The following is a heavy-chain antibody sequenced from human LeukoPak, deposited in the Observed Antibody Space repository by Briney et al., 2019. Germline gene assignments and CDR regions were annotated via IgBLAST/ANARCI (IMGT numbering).Heavy chain of an antibody. CDR2: IYYSGST. CDR3: ARDYGGAADYYYGMDV. CDR1: GGSISSYY. Sequence: SETLSLTCTVSGGSISSYYWSWIRQPPGKGLEWIGYIYYSGSTNYNPSLKSRVTISVDTSKNQFSLKLSSVTAADTAVYYCARDYGGAADYYYGMDVWGQGTTVTVSS. V-gene: IGHV4-59*12. D-gene: IGHD4-23*01. J-gene: IGHJ6*02.